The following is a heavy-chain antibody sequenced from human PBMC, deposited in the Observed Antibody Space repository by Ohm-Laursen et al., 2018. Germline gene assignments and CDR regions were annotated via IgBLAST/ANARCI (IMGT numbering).Heavy chain of an antibody. J-gene: IGHJ4*02. Sequence: SLRLSCTASGFAFAEYAIHWVRHAPGKGLEWVSGISWNSGSIGYADSVKGRFTISRDNAKNSLYLQMNSLRAEDTAVYYCARDPGYYETSGYSDYWGQGTLVTVSS. CDR3: ARDPGYYETSGYSDY. CDR1: GFAFAEYA. D-gene: IGHD3-22*01. CDR2: ISWNSGSI. V-gene: IGHV3-9*01.